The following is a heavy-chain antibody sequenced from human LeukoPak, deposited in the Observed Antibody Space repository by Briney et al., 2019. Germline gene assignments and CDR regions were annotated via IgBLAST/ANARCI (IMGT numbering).Heavy chain of an antibody. CDR3: ARAPSNCNDAWVWYFDY. D-gene: IGHD1-1*01. CDR2: ISPYNGNT. V-gene: IGHV1-18*01. Sequence: ASVKVSCTASGYTFTSYDISWVRQAPGQGLEWMGWISPYNGNTNYAQKVQGRVAMTTDTSTSTAYMEVRSLRSDDTAVYYCARAPSNCNDAWVWYFDYWGQGTLVSVSS. J-gene: IGHJ4*02. CDR1: GYTFTSYD.